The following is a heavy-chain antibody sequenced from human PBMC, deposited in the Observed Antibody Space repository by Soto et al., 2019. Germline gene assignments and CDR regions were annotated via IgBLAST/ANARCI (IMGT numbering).Heavy chain of an antibody. D-gene: IGHD6-19*01. CDR2: ISGNGGTT. CDR1: GVAFSFYS. CDR3: PKDRGGFTSGWEFFDF. J-gene: IGHJ4*02. Sequence: EVVLLESGGGLVQPGGSLRLSCEVSGVAFSFYSMSWVRQAPGKGLEWVASISGNGGTTYYAASGKGRFTFSRDNSKNTVYLQMNSLRGEDTAVYYCPKDRGGFTSGWEFFDFWGQGTLVTVSS. V-gene: IGHV3-23*01.